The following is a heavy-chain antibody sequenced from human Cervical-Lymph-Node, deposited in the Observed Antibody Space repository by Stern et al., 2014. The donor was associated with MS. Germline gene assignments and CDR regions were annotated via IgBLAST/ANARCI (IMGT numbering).Heavy chain of an antibody. CDR2: RDATIT. J-gene: IGHJ4*02. CDR1: G. D-gene: IGHD3-10*01. Sequence: EVQMVESGGALVQPGGSLRLSCVASGMHWVRQTPGKGLVWVARRDATITNHADSVRGRFTISRDNARNTLYLQMNSLRAEDTAVYYCTKDTYGPEDYWGQGTSVTVSS. CDR3: TKDTYGPEDY. V-gene: IGHV3-74*02.